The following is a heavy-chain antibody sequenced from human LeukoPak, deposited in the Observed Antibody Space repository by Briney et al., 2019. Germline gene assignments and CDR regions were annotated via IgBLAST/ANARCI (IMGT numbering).Heavy chain of an antibody. J-gene: IGHJ2*01. Sequence: GASVKVSCKASGYTFTSYGISWVRQAPGQGLEWMGWISAYNGNTNYAQKLQGRVTMTTDTSTSTAYMELRSLRSDDTAVYYCARDPRYCSGGSCYSDWYFDLWGRGTLVTVSS. CDR2: ISAYNGNT. D-gene: IGHD2-15*01. V-gene: IGHV1-18*01. CDR3: ARDPRYCSGGSCYSDWYFDL. CDR1: GYTFTSYG.